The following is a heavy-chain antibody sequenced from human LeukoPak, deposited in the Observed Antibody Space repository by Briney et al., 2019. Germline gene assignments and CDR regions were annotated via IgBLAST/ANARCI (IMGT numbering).Heavy chain of an antibody. Sequence: ASVKVSCKAPGHTWTTSGISWVRQAPGQGLEWLGWIGTYTRKTNYAQNVQGRVTMTTDTSTNTAYMEVRSLRFDDTAVYYCASSPSGLNDPFDFWGQGTMVTVSS. CDR1: GHTWTTSG. CDR3: ASSPSGLNDPFDF. V-gene: IGHV1-18*01. J-gene: IGHJ3*01. D-gene: IGHD2-8*02. CDR2: IGTYTRKT.